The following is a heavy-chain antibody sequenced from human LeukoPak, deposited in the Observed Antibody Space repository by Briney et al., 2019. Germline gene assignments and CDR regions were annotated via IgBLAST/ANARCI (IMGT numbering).Heavy chain of an antibody. CDR2: INPSGGST. V-gene: IGHV1-46*01. CDR1: GYSFTDYY. J-gene: IGHJ4*02. Sequence: ASVKVSCKASGYSFTDYYMQWVRQAPGQGLEWMGIINPSGGSTSYAQKFQGRVTMTRDTSTSTVYMELSSLRSEDTAVYYCARLPRVGAAHDYWGQGALVTVSS. CDR3: ARLPRVGAAHDY. D-gene: IGHD1-26*01.